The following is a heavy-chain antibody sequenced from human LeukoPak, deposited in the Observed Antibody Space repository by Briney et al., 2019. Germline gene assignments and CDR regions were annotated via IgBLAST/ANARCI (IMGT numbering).Heavy chain of an antibody. CDR2: ISDSGNT. D-gene: IGHD3-22*01. CDR1: GFTLSSYA. Sequence: GGSLRLSCAASGFTLSSYAMSWVRQAPGKGLEWVSAISDSGNTYHADSVKGRFTISRDSSKNTLFLQMNRLRPEDAAVYYCAKDKVRSYDSSGYYPYWGQGTLVTVSS. J-gene: IGHJ4*02. V-gene: IGHV3-23*01. CDR3: AKDKVRSYDSSGYYPY.